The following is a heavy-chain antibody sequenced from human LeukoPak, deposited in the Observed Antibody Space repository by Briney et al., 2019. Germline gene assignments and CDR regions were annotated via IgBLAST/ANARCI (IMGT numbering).Heavy chain of an antibody. J-gene: IGHJ4*02. D-gene: IGHD1-26*01. V-gene: IGHV1-69*13. CDR2: IIPIFGKA. CDR3: ARDGNRWAVNY. CDR1: EGTFASYA. Sequence: SVKVSCKASEGTFASYAISWVGQAPGKGLEWMGGIIPIFGKANYAQKFQGRVTITADESTSTAYMELSSLRSEDTAVYYCARDGNRWAVNYWGQGTLVTVSS.